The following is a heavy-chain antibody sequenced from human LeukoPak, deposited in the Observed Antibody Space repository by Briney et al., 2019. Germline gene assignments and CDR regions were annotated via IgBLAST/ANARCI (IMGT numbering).Heavy chain of an antibody. J-gene: IGHJ6*02. CDR1: GYTFTSYG. CDR3: ARLPASNYYSYYGMDV. CDR2: ISAYNGNT. V-gene: IGHV1-18*01. Sequence: ASVKVSCKASGYTFTSYGISWVRQAPGQALDCMGWISAYNGNTNYAQKPQGRVTMTTDTSTSTAYMDLRSLRSHHPALYYSARLPASNYYSYYGMDVWGPGTTVTVSS.